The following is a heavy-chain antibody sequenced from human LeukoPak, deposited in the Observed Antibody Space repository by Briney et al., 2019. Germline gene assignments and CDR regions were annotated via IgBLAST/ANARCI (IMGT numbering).Heavy chain of an antibody. D-gene: IGHD5-18*01. CDR3: ARQGAYSYGSPPTR. CDR1: GFTFSSYA. Sequence: GRSLRLSCAASGFTFSSYAMHWVRQAPGKGLEWVAVISYDGSNKYYADSVKGRFTISRDNSKNTLYLQMNSLRAEDTAVYYCARQGAYSYGSPPTRWGQGTLVTVSS. CDR2: ISYDGSNK. V-gene: IGHV3-30-3*01. J-gene: IGHJ4*02.